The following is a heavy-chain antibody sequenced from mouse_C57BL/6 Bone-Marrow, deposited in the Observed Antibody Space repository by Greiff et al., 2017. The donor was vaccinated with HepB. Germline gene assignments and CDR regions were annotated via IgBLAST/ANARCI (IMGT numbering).Heavy chain of an antibody. J-gene: IGHJ4*01. CDR2: IRLKSDNYAT. CDR3: TPLYYGSPLYAMDY. V-gene: IGHV6-3*01. D-gene: IGHD1-1*01. Sequence: EVTLVASGGGLVQPGGSMKLSCVASGFTFRNYWMNWVRQSPEKGLEWVAQIRLKSDNYATHYAESVKGRFTISRDDSKSSVHLQMNNLRAEDTGIYYCTPLYYGSPLYAMDYWGQGTSVTVSS. CDR1: GFTFRNYW.